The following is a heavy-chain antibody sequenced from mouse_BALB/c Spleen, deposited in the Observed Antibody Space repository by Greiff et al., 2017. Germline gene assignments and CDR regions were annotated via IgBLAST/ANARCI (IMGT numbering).Heavy chain of an antibody. Sequence: VKLVESGPGLVAPSQSLSITCTVSGFSLTSYGVHWVRQPPGKGLEWLGVIWAGGSTNYNSALMSRLSISKDNSKSQVFLKMNSLQTDDTAMYYWARDPGYDYDEGDAMDYWGQGTSVTVSS. V-gene: IGHV2-9*02. CDR2: IWAGGST. CDR3: ARDPGYDYDEGDAMDY. CDR1: GFSLTSYG. D-gene: IGHD2-4*01. J-gene: IGHJ4*01.